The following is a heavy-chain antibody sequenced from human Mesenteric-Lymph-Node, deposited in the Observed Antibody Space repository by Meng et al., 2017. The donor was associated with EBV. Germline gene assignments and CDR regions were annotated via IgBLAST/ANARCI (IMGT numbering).Heavy chain of an antibody. D-gene: IGHD5-12*01. J-gene: IGHJ4*02. Sequence: QLHLQESVPGLVKPSPTLSLTFAVSGGSIGGVGSWIWQPPGKGLEWIGYIYYNGITYYNPSLKSRVTISIDTSRNQFSLKLSSVTAADTGVYYCARTGYTDYRDDSWGQGTLVTVSS. V-gene: IGHV4-30-4*01. CDR1: GGSIGGVG. CDR3: ARTGYTDYRDDS. CDR2: IYYNGIT.